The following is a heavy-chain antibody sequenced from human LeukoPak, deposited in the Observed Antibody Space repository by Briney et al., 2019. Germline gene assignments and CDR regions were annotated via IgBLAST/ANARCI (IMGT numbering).Heavy chain of an antibody. CDR3: ARAGDSGNLA. J-gene: IGHJ5*02. CDR1: GYTFTGYY. D-gene: IGHD1-26*01. CDR2: INPNSGGT. Sequence: ASVKVSCKASGYTFTGYYIHWVRQAPGQGLEWMGWINPNSGGTNYAQDFHGRVTMTRDTSISTAYMELSRLRSDDTAVYYCARAGDSGNLAWGQGTLVTVSS. V-gene: IGHV1-2*02.